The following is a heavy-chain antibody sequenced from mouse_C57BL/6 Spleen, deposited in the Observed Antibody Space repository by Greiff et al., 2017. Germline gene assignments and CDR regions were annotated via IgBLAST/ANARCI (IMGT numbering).Heavy chain of an antibody. CDR3: IRSASYSNYGFAY. J-gene: IGHJ3*01. CDR2: IDPETGGT. Sequence: VQLQQSGAELVRPGASVTLSCKASGYTFTDYEMHWVKQTPVHGLEWIGAIDPETGGTAYNQKFKGKAILTADKSSSTAYMELRSLTSEDSAVYYCIRSASYSNYGFAYWGQGTLVTVSA. V-gene: IGHV1-15*01. D-gene: IGHD2-5*01. CDR1: GYTFTDYE.